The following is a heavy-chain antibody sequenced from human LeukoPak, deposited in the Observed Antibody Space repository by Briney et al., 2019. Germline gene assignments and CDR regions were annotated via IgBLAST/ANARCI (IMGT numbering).Heavy chain of an antibody. CDR2: IDPQDGQT. D-gene: IGHD3-10*01. CDR1: GYGLSILS. V-gene: IGHV1-24*01. CDR3: ATHLARSYYYFDF. Sequence: ASVKVSCKISGYGLSILSIHWVRQAPGEGLQWVGGIDPQDGQTIYAQPFHGRATISEDTFSDTAYLELNSLRSEDTALYYCATHLARSYYYFDFWGQGTLVIVSS. J-gene: IGHJ4*02.